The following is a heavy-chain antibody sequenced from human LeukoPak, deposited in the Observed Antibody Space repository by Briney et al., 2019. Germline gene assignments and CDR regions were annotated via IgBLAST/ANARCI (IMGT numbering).Heavy chain of an antibody. CDR3: ASGVVYCSSTSCYDDDAFDI. Sequence: ASVKVSCKASGYTFTGYYMHWVRQAPGQGLEWMGWINPNSGGTNYAQKFQGRVTMTRDTSISTAYMELSRLRSDGTAVYYCASGVVYCSSTSCYDDDAFDIWGQGTMVTVSS. CDR2: INPNSGGT. J-gene: IGHJ3*02. CDR1: GYTFTGYY. D-gene: IGHD2-2*01. V-gene: IGHV1-2*02.